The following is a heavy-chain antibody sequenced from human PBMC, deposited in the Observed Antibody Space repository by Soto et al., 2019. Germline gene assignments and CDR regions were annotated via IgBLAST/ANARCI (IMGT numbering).Heavy chain of an antibody. CDR1: GGSISRYF. D-gene: IGHD2-21*01. V-gene: IGHV4-59*01. CDR3: DHFSDREWFDP. Sequence: SETVSLTCIVSGGSISRYFWSCIRQSPGKGLEWIGYIFYTGSNTYNPSLKSRVTISIDTSKNQFSLKLSSLTAADTAVYYCDHFSDREWFDPWAQGTLVTVSS. J-gene: IGHJ5*02. CDR2: IFYTGSN.